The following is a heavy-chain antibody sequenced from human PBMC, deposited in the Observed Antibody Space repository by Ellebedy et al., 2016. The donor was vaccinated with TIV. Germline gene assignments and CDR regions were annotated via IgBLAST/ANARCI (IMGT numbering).Heavy chain of an antibody. D-gene: IGHD2-15*01. Sequence: GGSLRLXXAASGFTFSDYYMSWIRQAPGKGLEWVSYISSSGSTIYYADSVKGRFTISRDNAKNSLYLQMNSLRAEDTAVYYCAAGRIHNWFDPWGQGTLVTVSS. CDR2: ISSSGSTI. J-gene: IGHJ5*02. CDR3: AAGRIHNWFDP. V-gene: IGHV3-11*01. CDR1: GFTFSDYY.